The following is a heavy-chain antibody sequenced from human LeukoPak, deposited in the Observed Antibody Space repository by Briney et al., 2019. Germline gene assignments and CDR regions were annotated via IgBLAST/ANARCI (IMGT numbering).Heavy chain of an antibody. CDR3: ARGGARAARLVSFDY. CDR1: GGSISSSNW. D-gene: IGHD6-6*01. CDR2: IYHSGST. J-gene: IGHJ4*02. Sequence: SETLSLTCAVSGGSISSSNWWSWVRQPPGKGLEWIGEIYHSGSTNYNPSLKSRVTISVDKSKNQFSLKLSSVTAADTAVYYCARGGARAARLVSFDYWGQGTLVTVSS. V-gene: IGHV4-4*02.